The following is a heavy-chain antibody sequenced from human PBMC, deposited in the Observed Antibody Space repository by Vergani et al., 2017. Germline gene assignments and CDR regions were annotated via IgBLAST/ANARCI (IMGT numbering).Heavy chain of an antibody. CDR1: GGTFSSYA. D-gene: IGHD3-3*01. V-gene: IGHV1-69*01. CDR3: ARGPYDFWSGYPDNYFDY. CDR2: IIPIFGTA. J-gene: IGHJ4*02. Sequence: QVQLVQSGAEVKKPGSSVKVSCKASGGTFSSYAISWVRQAPGQGLEWMGGIIPIFGTANYAQKFQGRVTITADESTSTAYMELSSLRSEDTAVDYCARGPYDFWSGYPDNYFDYWGQGTLVTVSS.